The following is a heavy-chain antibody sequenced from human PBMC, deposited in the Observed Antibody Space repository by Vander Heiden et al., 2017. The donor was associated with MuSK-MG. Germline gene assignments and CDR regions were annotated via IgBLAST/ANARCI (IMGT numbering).Heavy chain of an antibody. V-gene: IGHV4-4*02. CDR3: ARDHGSGSYWGGVGWFDP. D-gene: IGHD3-10*01. J-gene: IGHJ5*02. CDR1: GGSISSSNW. Sequence: QVQLQESGPGLVKPSGTLSLTCAVSGGSISSSNWWSWVRQPPGKGLEWIGEIYHSGSTNYNPSLKSRVTISVDKSKNQFSLKLSSVTAADTAVYYCARDHGSGSYWGGVGWFDPWGQGTLVTVSS. CDR2: IYHSGST.